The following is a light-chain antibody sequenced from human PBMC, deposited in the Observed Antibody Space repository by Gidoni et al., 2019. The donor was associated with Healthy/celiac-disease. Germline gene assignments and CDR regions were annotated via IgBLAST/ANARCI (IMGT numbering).Light chain of an antibody. J-gene: IGLJ2*01. Sequence: QSVLTQPPSVSGAPGQRVTISCTGISSNIGAGYDVHWYQKLPGTAHKLLIYGNSNRPSGVPDRFSGSKSGTSASLAITGLQAEDEADYYCQSYDSSLSGSVVFGGGTKLTVL. CDR1: SSNIGAGYD. V-gene: IGLV1-40*01. CDR2: GNS. CDR3: QSYDSSLSGSVV.